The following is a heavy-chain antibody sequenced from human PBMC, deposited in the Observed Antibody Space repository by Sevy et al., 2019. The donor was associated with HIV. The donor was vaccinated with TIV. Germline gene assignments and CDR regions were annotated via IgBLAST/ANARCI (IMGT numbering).Heavy chain of an antibody. CDR3: TRTHFSGRSCNGLFDY. CDR2: SRNKANRYTT. J-gene: IGHJ4*02. D-gene: IGHD2-15*01. V-gene: IGHV3-72*01. CDR1: GFSFSDHY. Sequence: GGSLRLSCVASGFSFSDHYMEWVRQAPGMGPQWIARSRNKANRYTTEYAAAVKGRFTVSRDVSESSLYLQMNNLKSDDTATYYCTRTHFSGRSCNGLFDYWGQGTRVTVSS.